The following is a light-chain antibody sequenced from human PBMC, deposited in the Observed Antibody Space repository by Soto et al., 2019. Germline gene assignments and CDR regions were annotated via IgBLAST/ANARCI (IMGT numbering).Light chain of an antibody. CDR3: QQYYFTPVT. V-gene: IGKV4-1*01. CDR1: QSLLYKSDKRNY. Sequence: DIVMTQSPDSLAVSLGERATINCKSSQSLLYKSDKRNYLAWFQQKPVQPPKLLIYWASTRQSGVPDRFSGSGSGTDFTLTISSLQAEDVALYFCQQYYFTPVTFGQGTRLEIE. J-gene: IGKJ5*01. CDR2: WAS.